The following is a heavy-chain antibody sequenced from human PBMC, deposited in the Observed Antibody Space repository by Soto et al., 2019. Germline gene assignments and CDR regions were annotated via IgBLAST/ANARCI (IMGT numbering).Heavy chain of an antibody. CDR1: GFTFSTYD. Sequence: GGSLRLSSAASGFTFSTYDMNWVRQSPGKGLEWISYISSSSTTIYYAGSVKGRFTISRDNAKNSLYLQMNSLRAEDTAVYYCARDELLSTGYSGPFDFWGLGTLVTVSS. V-gene: IGHV3-48*03. D-gene: IGHD3-10*01. CDR2: ISSSSTTI. CDR3: ARDELLSTGYSGPFDF. J-gene: IGHJ4*02.